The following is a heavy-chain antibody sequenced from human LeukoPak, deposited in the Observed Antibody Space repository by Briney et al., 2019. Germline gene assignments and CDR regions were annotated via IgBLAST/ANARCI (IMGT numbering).Heavy chain of an antibody. Sequence: ASVKVSCKASGGTFSSYAISWVRQAPGQGLEWMGWINPNSGGTNYAQKFQGRVTMTRDTSISTAYMELSRLRSDDTAVYYCARLTTSLPFDPWGQGTLVTVSS. V-gene: IGHV1-2*02. CDR3: ARLTTSLPFDP. CDR1: GGTFSSYA. D-gene: IGHD4-11*01. J-gene: IGHJ5*02. CDR2: INPNSGGT.